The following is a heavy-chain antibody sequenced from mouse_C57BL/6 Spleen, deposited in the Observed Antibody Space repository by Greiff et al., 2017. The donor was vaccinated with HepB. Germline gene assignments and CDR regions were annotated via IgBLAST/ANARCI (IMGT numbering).Heavy chain of an antibody. CDR3: AREVHISTRSAMDY. CDR1: GYTFTSYT. J-gene: IGHJ4*01. V-gene: IGHV1-4*01. D-gene: IGHD2-14*01. Sequence: QVHVKQSGAELARPGASVKMSCKASGYTFTSYTMHWVKQRPGQGLEWIGYINPSSGYTKYNQKFKDKATLTADKSSSTAYMQLSSLTSEDSAVYYCAREVHISTRSAMDYWGQGTSVTVSS. CDR2: INPSSGYT.